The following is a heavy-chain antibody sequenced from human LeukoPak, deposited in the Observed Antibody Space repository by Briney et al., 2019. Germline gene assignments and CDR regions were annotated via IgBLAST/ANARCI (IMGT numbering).Heavy chain of an antibody. CDR2: INPSGGST. CDR3: ASGQDYYDSSGIEDA. Sequence: ASVKVSCKASGYTFTSYYMHWVRQAPGQGLEWMGIINPSGGSTSYAQKFQGRVAMTRDTSTSTVYMELSSLRSEDTAVYYCASGQDYYDSSGIEDAWGQGTMVTVSS. J-gene: IGHJ3*01. CDR1: GYTFTSYY. D-gene: IGHD3-22*01. V-gene: IGHV1-46*01.